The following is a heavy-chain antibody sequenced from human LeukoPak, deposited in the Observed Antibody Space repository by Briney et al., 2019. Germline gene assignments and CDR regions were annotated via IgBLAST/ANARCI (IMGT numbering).Heavy chain of an antibody. V-gene: IGHV1-18*01. D-gene: IGHD2-2*01. Sequence: ASVKVSCKASGYTFTSYGISWVRQAPGQGLEWMGWISAYNGNTNYAQKLQGRVTMTTDTSTSTAYMELRSLRSDDTAVYYCARGLPIVVVPAAIRDYYYYYYMDVWGKGTTVTVSS. CDR3: ARGLPIVVVPAAIRDYYYYYYMDV. CDR1: GYTFTSYG. J-gene: IGHJ6*03. CDR2: ISAYNGNT.